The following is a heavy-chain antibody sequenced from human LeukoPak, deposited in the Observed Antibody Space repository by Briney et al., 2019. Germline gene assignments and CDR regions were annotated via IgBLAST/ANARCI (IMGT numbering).Heavy chain of an antibody. D-gene: IGHD5-24*01. Sequence: SGGSLRLSCAASGFTFSSYGMSWVRQAPGKGLEWVSAISGSGGSTYYADSVKGRFTISRDNSKNTLYLQMNSLRAGDTAVYYCARTIEMATISYFDYWGQGTLVTVSS. CDR3: ARTIEMATISYFDY. CDR2: ISGSGGST. J-gene: IGHJ4*02. CDR1: GFTFSSYG. V-gene: IGHV3-23*01.